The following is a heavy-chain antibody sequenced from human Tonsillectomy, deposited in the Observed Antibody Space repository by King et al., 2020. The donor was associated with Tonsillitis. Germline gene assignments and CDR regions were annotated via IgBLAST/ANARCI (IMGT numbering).Heavy chain of an antibody. V-gene: IGHV3-49*03. J-gene: IGHJ5*01. CDR3: SRGGFYDSENWFDS. Sequence: VQLVESGGGLVQPGRSLRLSCTASGFTFKDYGMSWIRQAPGKGLEWVSFIRSKAYGGTAEYAASVKGRFTISRDDSKSIAFLQMNSLKTDDTAVYFCSRGGFYDSENWFDSWGQGTQVTVSS. CDR1: GFTFKDYG. CDR2: IRSKAYGGTA. D-gene: IGHD2/OR15-2a*01.